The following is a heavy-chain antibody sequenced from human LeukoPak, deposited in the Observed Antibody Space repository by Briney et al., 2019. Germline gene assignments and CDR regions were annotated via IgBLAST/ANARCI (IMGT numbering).Heavy chain of an antibody. CDR1: GGSISSSSYS. CDR2: IYYSGST. J-gene: IGHJ4*02. Sequence: PSETLSLTCTVSGGSISSSSYSWGWIRQPPGKGLEWIGSIYYSGSTYYNPSLKSRVTISVDTSKNQFSLKLSSVTAADTAVYYCASPAVAGTGFDYWGQGTLVTVSS. D-gene: IGHD6-19*01. CDR3: ASPAVAGTGFDY. V-gene: IGHV4-39*01.